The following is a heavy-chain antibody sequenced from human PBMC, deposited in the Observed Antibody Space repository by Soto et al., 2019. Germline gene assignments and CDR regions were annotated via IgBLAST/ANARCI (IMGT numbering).Heavy chain of an antibody. CDR3: ARTLLDNSSSSSLFWYYYYYMDV. Sequence: QVQLQESGPGLVKPSETLSLTCTVSGGSISSYYWSWIRQPPGKGLEWIGYIYYSGSTNYNPSLKRRVTISVDTSKNQFSLKLSSVTAADTAVYYCARTLLDNSSSSSLFWYYYYYMDVWGKGTTVTVSS. CDR2: IYYSGST. CDR1: GGSISSYY. V-gene: IGHV4-59*01. D-gene: IGHD6-6*01. J-gene: IGHJ6*03.